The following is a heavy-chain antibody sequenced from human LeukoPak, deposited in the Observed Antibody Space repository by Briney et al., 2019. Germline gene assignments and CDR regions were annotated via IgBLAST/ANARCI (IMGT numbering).Heavy chain of an antibody. D-gene: IGHD6-19*01. CDR3: ATVSVIAVAGSYYFDY. Sequence: GGSLRLSCAASGFTFNSYSMNWVRQAPGKGLEWVAVISYDGSNKYYADSVKGRFTISRDNSKNTLYLQMNSLRTEDTAVYYCATVSVIAVAGSYYFDYWGQGTLVTVSS. J-gene: IGHJ4*02. V-gene: IGHV3-30*03. CDR2: ISYDGSNK. CDR1: GFTFNSYS.